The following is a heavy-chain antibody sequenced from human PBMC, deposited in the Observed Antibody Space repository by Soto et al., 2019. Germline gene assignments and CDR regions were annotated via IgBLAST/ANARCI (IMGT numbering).Heavy chain of an antibody. D-gene: IGHD3-22*01. Sequence: LGESLKISCKGSGYSFINYWHAWVRQLPGKGLEWMGIIYVGDSDTRYSPSFQGQVTISADKSISTAYLQWSSLKASDTAMYYCARGEYCYDSGCYYFNYWGQGTLVTVSS. CDR1: GYSFINYW. J-gene: IGHJ4*02. V-gene: IGHV5-51*01. CDR3: ARGEYCYDSGCYYFNY. CDR2: IYVGDSDT.